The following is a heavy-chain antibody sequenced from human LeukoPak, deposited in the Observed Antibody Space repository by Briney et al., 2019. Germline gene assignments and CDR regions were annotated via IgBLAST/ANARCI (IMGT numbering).Heavy chain of an antibody. CDR2: FDPEDGET. D-gene: IGHD3-10*01. V-gene: IGHV1-24*01. Sequence: ASVKVSCKVSGYTLTELSMHWVRQAPGKGLEWMGGFDPEDGETIYAQKFQGRVTMTRDTSTDTAYMELSSLRSEDTAVYYCATDVVRFGELFHNYWGQGTLVTVSS. CDR1: GYTLTELS. J-gene: IGHJ4*02. CDR3: ATDVVRFGELFHNY.